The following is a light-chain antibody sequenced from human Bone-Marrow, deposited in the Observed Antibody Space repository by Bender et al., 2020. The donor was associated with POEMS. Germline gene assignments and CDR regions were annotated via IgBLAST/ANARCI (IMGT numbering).Light chain of an antibody. CDR1: SGSIASYF. CDR3: QSYDSNNWV. Sequence: NFMLTQPHSVSESPGKTVTISCSRSSGSIASYFVQWYQQRPGSAPTTVIYEHYQRHSGVPDRFSGSIDSSSNAASLTISGLKTEDEADYYCQSYDSNNWVFGGGTKLTVL. CDR2: EHY. V-gene: IGLV6-57*04. J-gene: IGLJ3*02.